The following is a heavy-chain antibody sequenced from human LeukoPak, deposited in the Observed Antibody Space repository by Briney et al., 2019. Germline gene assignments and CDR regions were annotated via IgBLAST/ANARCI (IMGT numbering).Heavy chain of an antibody. CDR1: GFTFSSYW. Sequence: GGSLRLSCAASGFTFSSYWMSWVRQAPGKGLEWVANIKQDGSEKYYVDSVKGRFTISRDNAKNSLYLRMNSLRAEDTAVYYCARDPYYYDSSGYSPWGQGTLVTVSS. CDR3: ARDPYYYDSSGYSP. CDR2: IKQDGSEK. J-gene: IGHJ4*02. D-gene: IGHD3-22*01. V-gene: IGHV3-7*03.